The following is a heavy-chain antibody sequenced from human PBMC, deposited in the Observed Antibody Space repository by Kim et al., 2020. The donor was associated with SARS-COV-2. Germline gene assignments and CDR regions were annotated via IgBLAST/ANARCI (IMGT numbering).Heavy chain of an antibody. CDR3: ARRGIADRNWFDP. D-gene: IGHD6-6*01. Sequence: SETLSLTCTVSGGSISSSSYYWGWIRQPPGKGLEWIGSIYYSGSTYYNPSLKSRVTISVDTSKNQFSLKLSSVTAADTAVYYCARRGIADRNWFDPWGQGTLVTVSS. CDR2: IYYSGST. V-gene: IGHV4-39*01. J-gene: IGHJ5*02. CDR1: GGSISSSSYY.